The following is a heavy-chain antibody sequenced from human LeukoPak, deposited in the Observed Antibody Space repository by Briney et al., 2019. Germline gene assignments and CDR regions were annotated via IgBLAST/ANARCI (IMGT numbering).Heavy chain of an antibody. V-gene: IGHV3-33*01. D-gene: IGHD4-17*01. J-gene: IGHJ4*02. Sequence: GRSLRLSCAASGFTFSSYGMHWVRQAPGKGLEWVAVIWYDGSNKYYADSVKGRFTISRDNSKNTLYLQMTSLRAEDTAVYYCARDHGDYVYFDYWGQGTLVTVSS. CDR3: ARDHGDYVYFDY. CDR1: GFTFSSYG. CDR2: IWYDGSNK.